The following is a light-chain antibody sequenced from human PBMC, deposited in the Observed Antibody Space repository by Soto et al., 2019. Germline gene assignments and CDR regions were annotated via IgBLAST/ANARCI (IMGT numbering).Light chain of an antibody. CDR2: EDD. Sequence: QSALTQPASVSAPPGQSITISCTGSSSDINSYKFVSWYQVLPGKAPKLIIYEDDYRPPEISSRFSASKSGNTASLTISGVQLEDDSHYFCCSYTKANTWVFGGGTKVTVL. J-gene: IGLJ3*02. CDR1: SSDINSYKF. CDR3: CSYTKANTWV. V-gene: IGLV2-14*01.